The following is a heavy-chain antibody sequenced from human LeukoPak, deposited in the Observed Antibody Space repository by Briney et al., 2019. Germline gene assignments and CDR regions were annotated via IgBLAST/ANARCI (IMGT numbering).Heavy chain of an antibody. CDR1: GGSISSSSYY. CDR3: ARDTRAAATPDY. D-gene: IGHD6-13*01. Sequence: SETLSLTCTVSGGSISSSSYYWGWIRQPPGKGLEWIGSIYYSGSTYYNPPLKSRVTILINTSKNQFSLKLSSVTAADTAVYYCARDTRAAATPDYWGQGTLVTVSS. J-gene: IGHJ4*02. V-gene: IGHV4-39*07. CDR2: IYYSGST.